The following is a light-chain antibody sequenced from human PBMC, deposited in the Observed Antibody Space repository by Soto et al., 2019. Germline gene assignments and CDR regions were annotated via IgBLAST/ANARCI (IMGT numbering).Light chain of an antibody. CDR2: DAS. V-gene: IGKV1-33*01. Sequence: DIQMTQSPSSLSASVGDRVTITCQASQDISNYLNWYQQKPGKAPKLLIYDASNLETGVPSRFSGSGSGTEFTLTSSSLQRQDIATYDCQQYDNLALFTFGPGTKVDI. CDR3: QQYDNLALFT. CDR1: QDISNY. J-gene: IGKJ3*01.